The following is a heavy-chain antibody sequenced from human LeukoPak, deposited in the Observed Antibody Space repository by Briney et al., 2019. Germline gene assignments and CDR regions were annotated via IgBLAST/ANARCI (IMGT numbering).Heavy chain of an antibody. V-gene: IGHV4-59*12. CDR1: GGSISSYY. CDR3: AREGTTYYDILTGPYTYYYYGMDV. J-gene: IGHJ6*02. CDR2: IYHSGST. D-gene: IGHD3-9*01. Sequence: SETLSLTCTVSGGSISSYYWSWIRQPPGKGLEWIGYIYHSGSTYYNPSLKSRVTISVDRSKNQFSLKLSSVTAADTAVYYCAREGTTYYDILTGPYTYYYYGMDVWGQGTTVTVSS.